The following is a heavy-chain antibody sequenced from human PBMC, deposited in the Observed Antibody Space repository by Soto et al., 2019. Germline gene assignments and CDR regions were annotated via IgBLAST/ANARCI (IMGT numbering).Heavy chain of an antibody. CDR2: INVDNGDT. CDR3: ARKDYYGAGIYYFDH. Sequence: GASVKVSCKASGYSFTGYSMHWVRQAPGQGLEWMGWINVDNGDTRYSQKFQGRVTVTRDTSMSTVYMEVSNLTSEDMAVYYCARKDYYGAGIYYFDHWGQGTLVTVSS. D-gene: IGHD3-10*01. J-gene: IGHJ4*02. V-gene: IGHV1-2*02. CDR1: GYSFTGYS.